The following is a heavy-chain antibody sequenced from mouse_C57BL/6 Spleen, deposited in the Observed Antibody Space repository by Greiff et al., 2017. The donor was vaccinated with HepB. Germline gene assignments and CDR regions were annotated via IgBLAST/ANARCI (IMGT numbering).Heavy chain of an antibody. Sequence: HLVESGGGLVKPGGSLKLSCAASGFTFSDYGMHWVRQAPEKGLEWVAYISSGSSTIYYADTVKGRFTISRDNAKNTRFLQMTSLRSEDTAMYYCARPYGSSPWFAYWGQGTLVTVSA. CDR3: ARPYGSSPWFAY. J-gene: IGHJ3*01. CDR1: GFTFSDYG. D-gene: IGHD1-1*01. V-gene: IGHV5-17*01. CDR2: ISSGSSTI.